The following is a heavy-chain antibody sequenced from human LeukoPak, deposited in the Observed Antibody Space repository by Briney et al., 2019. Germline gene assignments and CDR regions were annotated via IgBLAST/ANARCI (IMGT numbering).Heavy chain of an antibody. CDR3: ARDRRGYSGPQPYYYGMDV. V-gene: IGHV6-1*01. D-gene: IGHD5-12*01. Sequence: SQTLSLTCAISGDSVSSNSAAWSWIRQSPSRGLEWLGRTYYRSKWYNDYAVSVKSRITINPDTSKNQFSLQLNSVTPEDTAVYYCARDRRGYSGPQPYYYGMDVWGQGTTVTVSS. CDR1: GDSVSSNSAA. J-gene: IGHJ6*02. CDR2: TYYRSKWYN.